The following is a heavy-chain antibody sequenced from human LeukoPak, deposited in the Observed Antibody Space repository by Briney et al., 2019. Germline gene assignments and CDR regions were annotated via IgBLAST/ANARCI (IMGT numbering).Heavy chain of an antibody. J-gene: IGHJ4*02. CDR3: ATQARGYFYY. V-gene: IGHV1-24*01. CDR2: FDPEDGET. Sequence: ASVKVSCKVSGYTLTQLAMHWVRQAPGKGLEWMGGFDPEDGETVYAQKFQDRVAVTEDTSTDTANMELTSLASEDTAVYYCATQARGYFYYWGQGTLVTVSS. CDR1: GYTLTQLA.